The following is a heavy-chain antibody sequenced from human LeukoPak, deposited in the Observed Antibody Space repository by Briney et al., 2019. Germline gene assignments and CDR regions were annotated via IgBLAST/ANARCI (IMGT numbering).Heavy chain of an antibody. D-gene: IGHD2-15*01. CDR3: ARVDIVVVVAARHNAFDI. CDR2: ISSSSSYI. CDR1: GFTFSSYS. J-gene: IGHJ3*02. Sequence: PGGSLRLSCAASGFTFSSYSMNWVRQAPGKGLEWVSSISSSSSYIYYADSVKGRFTISRDNAKNSLYLQMNSLRAEDTAVYYCARVDIVVVVAARHNAFDIWGQGTMVTVSS. V-gene: IGHV3-21*01.